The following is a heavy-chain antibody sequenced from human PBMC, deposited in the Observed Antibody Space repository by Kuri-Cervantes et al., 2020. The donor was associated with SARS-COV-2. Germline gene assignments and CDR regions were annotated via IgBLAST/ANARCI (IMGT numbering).Heavy chain of an antibody. J-gene: IGHJ5*02. CDR1: GFTFSSYA. CDR2: ISGSGGST. D-gene: IGHD6-13*01. V-gene: IGHV3-23*01. Sequence: GESLKISCAASGFTFSSYAMSWVRQAPGKGLEWVSAISGSGGSTYYADSVKGRFTISRDNSKNTLYLQMNSLRAEGTAVYYCARGPLYSSSWYDWFDPWGQGTLVTVSS. CDR3: ARGPLYSSSWYDWFDP.